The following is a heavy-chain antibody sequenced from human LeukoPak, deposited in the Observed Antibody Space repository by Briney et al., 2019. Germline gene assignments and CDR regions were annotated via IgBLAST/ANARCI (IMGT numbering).Heavy chain of an antibody. Sequence: GESLKISCKGSGYSFTSYWIGWVRQMPGKGLEWMGIIYPGDSDTRYSPSFQGQVTISADKSIGTAYLQWSSLKASDTAMYYCARRQYCTNGVCAYFDYWGQGTLVTVSS. CDR2: IYPGDSDT. D-gene: IGHD2-8*01. CDR1: GYSFTSYW. V-gene: IGHV5-51*01. CDR3: ARRQYCTNGVCAYFDY. J-gene: IGHJ4*02.